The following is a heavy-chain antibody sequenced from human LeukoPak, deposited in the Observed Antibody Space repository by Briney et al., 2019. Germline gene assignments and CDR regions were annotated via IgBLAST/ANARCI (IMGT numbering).Heavy chain of an antibody. CDR3: ARRDTSGSYFFDY. D-gene: IGHD6-19*01. CDR1: GFTFSSYA. Sequence: PGGSLRLSCAASGFTFSSYAMSWVRQAPGKGLEWVSATSASGYSTYYADSVKGRFTMSRDNSKNTLYLQMNSLRAEDTAVYYCARRDTSGSYFFDYWGQGTLVTVSS. V-gene: IGHV3-23*01. J-gene: IGHJ4*02. CDR2: TSASGYST.